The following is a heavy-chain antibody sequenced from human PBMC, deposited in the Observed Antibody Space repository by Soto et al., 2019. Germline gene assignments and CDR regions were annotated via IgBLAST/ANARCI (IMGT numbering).Heavy chain of an antibody. CDR3: ARGYCSSTSCYRTPYYYYGMDV. Sequence: PGGSLRLSCAASGFTFSSYAMHWVRQAPGKGLEWVAVISYDGSNKYYADSVKGRFTISRDNSKNTLYLQMNSLRAEDTAVYYCARGYCSSTSCYRTPYYYYGMDVWGQGTTVTVSS. D-gene: IGHD2-2*01. V-gene: IGHV3-30-3*01. CDR2: ISYDGSNK. J-gene: IGHJ6*02. CDR1: GFTFSSYA.